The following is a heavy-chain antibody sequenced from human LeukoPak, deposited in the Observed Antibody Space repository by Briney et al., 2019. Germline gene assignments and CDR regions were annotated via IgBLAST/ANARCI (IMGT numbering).Heavy chain of an antibody. CDR2: ISGSGGST. Sequence: GGSLRLSCAASGFTFSSYGMSWVRQAPGKGLEWVSAISGSGGSTYYADSVKGRFTISRDNSKNTLYLQMNSLRAEDTAVYYCAKDRGDGYNTIFDYWGQGTLVTVSS. V-gene: IGHV3-23*01. J-gene: IGHJ4*02. D-gene: IGHD5-24*01. CDR1: GFTFSSYG. CDR3: AKDRGDGYNTIFDY.